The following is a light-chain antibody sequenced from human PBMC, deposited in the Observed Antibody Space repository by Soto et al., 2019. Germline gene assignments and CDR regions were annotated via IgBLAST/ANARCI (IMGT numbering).Light chain of an antibody. CDR1: QSVRSNF. V-gene: IGKV3-20*01. CDR2: GAS. CDR3: QQYGSALQT. Sequence: EIVLTQSPGTLSLSPGERVTLSCRASQSVRSNFLARYQQRPGQAPRLLIYGASSRATGIPDRFSGSGSGTDFTLIISRLEPEDCAVYYCQQYGSALQTFGQGTKVEIK. J-gene: IGKJ1*01.